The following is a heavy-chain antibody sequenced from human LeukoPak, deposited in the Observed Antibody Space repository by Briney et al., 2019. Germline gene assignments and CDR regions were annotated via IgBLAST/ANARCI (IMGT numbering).Heavy chain of an antibody. D-gene: IGHD5-12*01. J-gene: IGHJ4*02. CDR3: AINGGGDSGYGNFDY. CDR1: GFSFSVYW. CDR2: INWNSDSI. Sequence: PGGSLRLSCAASGFSFSVYWMHWVRQVPGKGLEWVSGINWNSDSIGYADSVKGRFTTSRDNAKNSLYLQMNSLRAEDTAFYYCAINGGGDSGYGNFDYWGQGTLVTVSS. V-gene: IGHV3-9*01.